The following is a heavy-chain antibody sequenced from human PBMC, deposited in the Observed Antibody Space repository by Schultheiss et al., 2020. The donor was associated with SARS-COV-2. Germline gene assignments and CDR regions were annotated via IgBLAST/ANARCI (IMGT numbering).Heavy chain of an antibody. V-gene: IGHV1-24*01. D-gene: IGHD5-12*01. CDR3: ARGEVAQRWYYGMDV. Sequence: ASVKVSCKVSGYSLSEFSIHWVRQAPGKGLEWMGGFDPEDGEPVYAQKFQGRVTLTADTSTDTAYMEVKSLRSGDTAIYYCARGEVAQRWYYGMDVWGQGTTVTVSS. J-gene: IGHJ6*02. CDR2: FDPEDGEP. CDR1: GYSLSEFS.